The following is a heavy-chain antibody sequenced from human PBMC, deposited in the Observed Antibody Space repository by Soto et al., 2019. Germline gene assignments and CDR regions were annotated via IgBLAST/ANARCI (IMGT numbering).Heavy chain of an antibody. J-gene: IGHJ4*02. D-gene: IGHD1-26*01. Sequence: GGSLRLSCAASGFTFSSYGMHWVRQAPGKGLEWVAVIWYDGSNKYYADSVKGRFTISRDNSKNTLYLQMNSLRAEDTAVYYCAREDRGSYYFDYWGQGTLVTVSS. CDR3: AREDRGSYYFDY. V-gene: IGHV3-33*01. CDR1: GFTFSSYG. CDR2: IWYDGSNK.